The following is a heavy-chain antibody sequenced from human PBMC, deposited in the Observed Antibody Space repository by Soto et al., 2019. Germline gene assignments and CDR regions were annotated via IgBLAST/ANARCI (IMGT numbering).Heavy chain of an antibody. Sequence: ASVKVSCKASGYTFTSYYMHWVRQAPGQGLEWMGIINPSGGSTSYAQKFQGRVTMTRDTPTSTVYMELSSLRSEDTAVYYCARARFLEGYYYGMDVWGQGTTVTVSS. D-gene: IGHD3-3*01. CDR3: ARARFLEGYYYGMDV. V-gene: IGHV1-46*01. CDR2: INPSGGST. J-gene: IGHJ6*02. CDR1: GYTFTSYY.